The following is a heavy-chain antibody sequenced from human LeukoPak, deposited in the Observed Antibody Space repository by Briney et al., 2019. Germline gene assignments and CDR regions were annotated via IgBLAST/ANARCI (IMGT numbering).Heavy chain of an antibody. CDR3: AREDKADAFDI. CDR2: IHTSGST. CDR1: GGSITSYY. D-gene: IGHD5-18*01. V-gene: IGHV4-4*07. J-gene: IGHJ3*02. Sequence: SETLSLTCPVSGGSITSYYWSWIRQPAGKGLEWIGRIHTSGSTDYNPSLKSRVTMSVDTSKNQFSLKLSSVTAADTAVYYCAREDKADAFDIWGQGTMVTVSS.